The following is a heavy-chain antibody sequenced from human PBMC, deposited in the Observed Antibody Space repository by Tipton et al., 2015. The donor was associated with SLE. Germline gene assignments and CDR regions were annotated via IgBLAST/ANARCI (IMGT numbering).Heavy chain of an antibody. V-gene: IGHV4-34*01. Sequence: TLSLTFAVYGGSFSGYYWSWIRQPPGKGLEWIGEINHSGSTNYNPSLKSRVTISVDTSKNQFSLKLSSVTAADTAVYYCARAVEQLLVPFDYWDQGTLVTVSS. CDR2: INHSGST. J-gene: IGHJ4*02. D-gene: IGHD6-19*01. CDR3: ARAVEQLLVPFDY. CDR1: GGSFSGYY.